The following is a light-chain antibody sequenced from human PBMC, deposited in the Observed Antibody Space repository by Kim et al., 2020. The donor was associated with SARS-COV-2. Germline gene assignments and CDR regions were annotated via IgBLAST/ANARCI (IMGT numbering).Light chain of an antibody. CDR1: SSDVGGYNF. V-gene: IGLV2-14*03. Sequence: QSALTQPASVSGSPGQSITISCTGTSSDVGGYNFVSWYQQHLGEAPKLIIYDVTIRPSGVSNRFSGSKSGTTASLTISGLQAEDEADYYCSSYTSSTTLGVFGGGTQLTVL. J-gene: IGLJ2*01. CDR2: DVT. CDR3: SSYTSSTTLGV.